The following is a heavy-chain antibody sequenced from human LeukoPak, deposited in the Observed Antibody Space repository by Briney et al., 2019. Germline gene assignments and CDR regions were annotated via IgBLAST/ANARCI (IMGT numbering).Heavy chain of an antibody. J-gene: IGHJ4*02. Sequence: GGSLRLSCAASGFTFSSYSMNWVRQAPGKGLEWVSSISSSSSYIYYADSVKGRFTISRDNAKNSLYLQMNSLRAEDTAVYYCARDRWRGSSTSCYSYWGQGTLVTVSS. CDR2: ISSSSSYI. V-gene: IGHV3-21*01. CDR1: GFTFSSYS. CDR3: ARDRWRGSSTSCYSY. D-gene: IGHD2-2*01.